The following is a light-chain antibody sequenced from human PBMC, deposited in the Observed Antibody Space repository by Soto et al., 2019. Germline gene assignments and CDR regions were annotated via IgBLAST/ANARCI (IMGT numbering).Light chain of an antibody. V-gene: IGKV3-15*01. CDR1: QSVSSN. CDR3: QQYNNWPVT. Sequence: ILMTQSPATLSVSPGERAPLSCRASQSVSSNLAWYQQKPGQVPRLLIYGASTRATGIPARFSDSGSGTEFTLTISSLQSEDFAVYYCQQYNNWPVTFGQGTKVDIK. J-gene: IGKJ1*01. CDR2: GAS.